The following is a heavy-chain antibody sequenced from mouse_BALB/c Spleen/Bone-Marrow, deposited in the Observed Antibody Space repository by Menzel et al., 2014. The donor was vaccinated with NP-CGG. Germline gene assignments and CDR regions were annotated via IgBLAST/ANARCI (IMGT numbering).Heavy chain of an antibody. CDR3: SRLRMITTYFDV. Sequence: EVKLVESGGGLAEPGGSLQLSCAASGFTFSTYAMSWVRQTPEKRLEWVATISSSGSYTYYPDSVKGRFTISRDNAKNTLYLQMSSLRSEDTAMFYCSRLRMITTYFDVWGAGTTVTVSS. J-gene: IGHJ1*01. CDR1: GFTFSTYA. D-gene: IGHD2-4*01. V-gene: IGHV5-9-3*01. CDR2: ISSSGSYT.